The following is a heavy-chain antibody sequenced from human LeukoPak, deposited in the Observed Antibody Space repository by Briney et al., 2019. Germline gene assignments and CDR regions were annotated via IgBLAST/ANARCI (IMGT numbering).Heavy chain of an antibody. Sequence: GGSLRLSCAASGFTFSSYAMSWVRQAPGKGLEWVSAISGSGGSTYYADSVKGRFTISRDNSKNTLYLQMNSLRAEDTAVYYCHTDGMVGATVSAFDIWGQGTMVTVSS. CDR3: HTDGMVGATVSAFDI. CDR2: ISGSGGST. D-gene: IGHD1-26*01. V-gene: IGHV3-23*01. CDR1: GFTFSSYA. J-gene: IGHJ3*02.